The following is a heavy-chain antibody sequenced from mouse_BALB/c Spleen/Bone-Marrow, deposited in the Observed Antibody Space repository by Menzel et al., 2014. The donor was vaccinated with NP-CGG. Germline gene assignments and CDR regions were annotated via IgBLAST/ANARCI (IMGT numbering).Heavy chain of an antibody. D-gene: IGHD2-3*01. J-gene: IGHJ3*01. V-gene: IGHV4-1*02. Sequence: EVKLMESGGGLVQPGGSLKLSCAASGFDFSRYWMSWVRQAPGKGLQWIGEINPESSTINYTPSLKDKFIISRDNAKNTLYLQMSKVRSEDTALYCCARLGYYGWFAYWGQGTLVTVSA. CDR3: ARLGYYGWFAY. CDR2: INPESSTI. CDR1: GFDFSRYW.